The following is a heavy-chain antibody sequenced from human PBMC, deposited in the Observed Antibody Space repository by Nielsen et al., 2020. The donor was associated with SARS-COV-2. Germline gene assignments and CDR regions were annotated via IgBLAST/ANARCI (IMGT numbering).Heavy chain of an antibody. CDR3: AREVVVVVAASGLYYYYGMDV. Sequence: WLRQPPGKGLEWIGYIYYSGSTYYNPSLKSRVTISVDTSKNQFSLKLSSVTAADTAVYYCAREVVVVVAASGLYYYYGMDVWGQGTTVTVSS. J-gene: IGHJ6*02. CDR2: IYYSGST. V-gene: IGHV4-31*02. D-gene: IGHD2-15*01.